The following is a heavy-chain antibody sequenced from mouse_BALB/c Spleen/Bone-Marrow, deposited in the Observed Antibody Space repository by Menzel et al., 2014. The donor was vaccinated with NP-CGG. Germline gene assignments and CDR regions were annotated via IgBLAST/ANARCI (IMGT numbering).Heavy chain of an antibody. V-gene: IGHV3-8*02. Sequence: EVHLVESGPSLVKPSQTLSLTCSVTGDSITSGXWNWIRKFPGNXXEYMGYISYSGSTYYNPSLKSRISITRDTSKNQYYLQLNSVTTEDTATYYCATYDGYCFDYWGQGTTLTVSS. CDR2: ISYSGST. D-gene: IGHD2-3*01. CDR1: GDSITSGX. CDR3: ATYDGYCFDY. J-gene: IGHJ2*01.